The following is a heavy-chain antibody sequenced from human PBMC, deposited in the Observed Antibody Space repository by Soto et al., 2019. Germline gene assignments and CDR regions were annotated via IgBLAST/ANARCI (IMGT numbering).Heavy chain of an antibody. CDR3: ANLIQTRYSSGWYSATNAFDI. J-gene: IGHJ3*02. V-gene: IGHV3-23*01. Sequence: PGGSLRLSCAASGFTFSSYAMSWVRQAPGKGLEWVSAISGSGGSTYYADSVKGRFTISRDNSKNTLYLQMNSLRAEDTAVYYCANLIQTRYSSGWYSATNAFDIWAQGTMVPVSS. CDR2: ISGSGGST. D-gene: IGHD6-19*01. CDR1: GFTFSSYA.